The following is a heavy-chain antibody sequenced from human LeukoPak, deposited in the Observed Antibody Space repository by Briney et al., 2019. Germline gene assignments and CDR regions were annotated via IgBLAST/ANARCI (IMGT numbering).Heavy chain of an antibody. J-gene: IGHJ4*02. Sequence: GGSLRLSCAASGFTFSSYAMHWVRQAPGKGLEWVAVISYDGSNKYYADSVKGRLTISRDNSKNTLYLQMNSLRAEDTAVYYCARDTRSPYYDSSGHFDYWGQGTLVTVSS. CDR1: GFTFSSYA. CDR2: ISYDGSNK. V-gene: IGHV3-30-3*01. CDR3: ARDTRSPYYDSSGHFDY. D-gene: IGHD3-22*01.